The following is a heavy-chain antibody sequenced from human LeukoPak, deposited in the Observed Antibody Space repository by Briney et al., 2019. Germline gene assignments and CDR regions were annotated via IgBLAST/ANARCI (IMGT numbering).Heavy chain of an antibody. D-gene: IGHD1-1*01. V-gene: IGHV4-34*01. CDR2: INHSGST. CDR3: ARRTGTRVP. J-gene: IGHJ5*02. CDR1: GGSFSGYY. Sequence: SETLSLTCAVYGGSFSGYYWSWIRQPPGKGLEWIGEINHSGSTNHNPSLKSRVTISVDTSENQFSLKLSTVTAADTAVYYCARRTGTRVPWGQGTLVTVSS.